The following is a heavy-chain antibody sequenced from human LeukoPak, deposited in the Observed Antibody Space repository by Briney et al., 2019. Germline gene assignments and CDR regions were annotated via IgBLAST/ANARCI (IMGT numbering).Heavy chain of an antibody. J-gene: IGHJ4*02. CDR2: ISYDGSLN. D-gene: IGHD3-9*01. CDR3: ARDTINSDILTGFRY. V-gene: IGHV3-30*03. Sequence: GGSLRLSCAVSGFTFSTYAMHWVRQAPGKGLEWVAAISYDGSLNYYADSVKGRFTISRDNSKNTLYLQMNSLRAEDTAVYYCARDTINSDILTGFRYWGQGTLVTVSS. CDR1: GFTFSTYA.